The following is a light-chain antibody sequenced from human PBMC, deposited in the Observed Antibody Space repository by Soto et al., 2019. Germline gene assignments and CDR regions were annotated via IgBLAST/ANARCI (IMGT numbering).Light chain of an antibody. CDR2: AAT. CDR3: KHSNSLPVWT. J-gene: IGKJ1*01. CDR1: QRIGPY. Sequence: DIQMTQSPSSLSASVGDSVTITCRASQRIGPYVNWYQQKPGKPPKLLISAATNLADGVPSTFVGSGSGTDFTLSISSLQPQDFAAYYCKHSNSLPVWTFGRGTKVEIK. V-gene: IGKV1-39*01.